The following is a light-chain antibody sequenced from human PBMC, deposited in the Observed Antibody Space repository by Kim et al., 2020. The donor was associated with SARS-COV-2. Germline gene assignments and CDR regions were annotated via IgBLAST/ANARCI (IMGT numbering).Light chain of an antibody. CDR1: QSISTL. CDR3: QQYYTYST. V-gene: IGKV1-5*03. CDR2: RAS. J-gene: IGKJ4*01. Sequence: SASVGDSVTIACRASQSISTLFAWYQQKPGKAPNLLISRASSLESGVPSRFSGSGSGTEFTLTISSLQPDDFATYYCQQYYTYSTFGGGTKVDIK.